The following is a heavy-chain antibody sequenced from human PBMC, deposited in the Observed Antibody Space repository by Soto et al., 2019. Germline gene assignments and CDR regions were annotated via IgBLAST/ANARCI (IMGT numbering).Heavy chain of an antibody. D-gene: IGHD3-16*01. V-gene: IGHV6-1*01. CDR2: TYYRSKWYT. Sequence: SQTLSLTCALSGDSVASNSAAWNWIRQSPSRGLEWLGRTYYRSKWYTDYAVSVKSRITINPDTSKNKISLQLNSVTPEDTAVYYWSSCRDIYWAFGAHFDYWGLGILVTVSS. CDR3: SSCRDIYWAFGAHFDY. CDR1: GDSVASNSAA. J-gene: IGHJ4*01.